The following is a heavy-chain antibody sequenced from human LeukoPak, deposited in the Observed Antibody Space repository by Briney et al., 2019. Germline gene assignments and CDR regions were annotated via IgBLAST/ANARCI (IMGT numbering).Heavy chain of an antibody. CDR1: GGSISSYY. J-gene: IGHJ5*02. D-gene: IGHD3-22*01. CDR2: IYYSGST. V-gene: IGHV4-59*01. Sequence: PSETLSLTCTVSGGSISSYYWSWIRPPPGKGLEWIGYIYYSGSTNYNPSLKSRVTISVDTSKNQFSLKLSSVTAADTAVYYCARGTSREYYYDSSGYYYNWFDPWGQGTLVTVSS. CDR3: ARGTSREYYYDSSGYYYNWFDP.